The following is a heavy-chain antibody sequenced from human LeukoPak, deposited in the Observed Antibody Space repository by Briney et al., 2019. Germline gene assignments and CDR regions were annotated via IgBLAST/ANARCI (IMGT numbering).Heavy chain of an antibody. V-gene: IGHV1-46*01. Sequence: GASVKVSCKASGYTFTRYYMHWVRQAPGQGLEWMGIINPSGGSTSYAQRFQGRVTMTRDMSTSTVYMELSSLRSEDTAVYYCARVAYDILTGYPHFGYWGQGTLVTVSS. J-gene: IGHJ4*02. D-gene: IGHD3-9*01. CDR3: ARVAYDILTGYPHFGY. CDR2: INPSGGST. CDR1: GYTFTRYY.